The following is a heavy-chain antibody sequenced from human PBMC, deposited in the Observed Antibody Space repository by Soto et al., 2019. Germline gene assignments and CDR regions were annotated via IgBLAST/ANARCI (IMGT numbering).Heavy chain of an antibody. V-gene: IGHV1-69*13. CDR3: ARDLRTTDAQGDY. J-gene: IGHJ4*02. Sequence: SVKVSCKASGGTFSSYAISWVRQAPGQGLEWMGGIIPIFGTANYAQKFQGRVTITADESTSTAYMELSSLRSEDTAVYYCARDLRTTDAQGDYWGQGTLVTVSS. CDR1: GGTFSSYA. CDR2: IIPIFGTA.